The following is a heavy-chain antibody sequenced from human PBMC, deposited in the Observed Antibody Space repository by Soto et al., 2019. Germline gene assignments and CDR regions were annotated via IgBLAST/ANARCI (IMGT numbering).Heavy chain of an antibody. CDR2: INHSGST. J-gene: IGHJ6*02. V-gene: IGHV4-34*01. Sequence: PSETLSLTCAVYGGSFSGYYWSWIRQPPGKWLEWIGEINHSGSTNYNPSLKSRVTISVDTSKNQFSLKLSSVTAADTAVYYCARLAGLCVWGQGXTVTVYS. CDR3: ARLAGLCV. CDR1: GGSFSGYY.